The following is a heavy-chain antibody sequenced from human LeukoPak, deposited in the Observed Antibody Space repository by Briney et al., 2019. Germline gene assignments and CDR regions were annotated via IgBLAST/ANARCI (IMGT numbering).Heavy chain of an antibody. V-gene: IGHV5-10-1*01. J-gene: IGHJ5*02. CDR3: ARTVDTATGWFWFDP. Sequence: GESLKISCKGSGYSFTSYWISWVRQMPGKGLEWVGRIDPSDSYTNYSPSFQGHVTISADKSISTAYLQWSSLKASDTAMYYCARTVDTATGWFWFDPWGQGTLVTVSS. CDR2: IDPSDSYT. CDR1: GYSFTSYW. D-gene: IGHD5-18*01.